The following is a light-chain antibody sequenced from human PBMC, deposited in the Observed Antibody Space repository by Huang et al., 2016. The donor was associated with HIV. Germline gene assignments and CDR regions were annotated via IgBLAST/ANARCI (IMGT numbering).Light chain of an antibody. V-gene: IGKV3-15*01. CDR2: GSS. Sequence: EIVMTQSPATLSVSPGERVTLSCRANRSVSTNLAWYQQRPGQAPRPLMYGSSTRAPSVPARFSGSGSGTDFSLTINSLQSEDFALYYCQQYNNWLLSFGGGTRVDI. CDR1: RSVSTN. J-gene: IGKJ4*01. CDR3: QQYNNWLLS.